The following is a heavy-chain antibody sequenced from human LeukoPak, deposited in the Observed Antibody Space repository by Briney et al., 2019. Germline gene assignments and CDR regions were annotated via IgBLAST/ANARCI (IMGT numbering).Heavy chain of an antibody. CDR3: ASTGAAANAFDI. J-gene: IGHJ3*02. CDR1: GYTFTSYG. D-gene: IGHD6-13*01. V-gene: IGHV1-18*01. CDR2: ISAYNGNT. Sequence: ASVKVSCTASGYTFTSYGISWVRQAPGQGLEWMGWISAYNGNTNYAQKLQGRVTMTTDTSTSTAYMELRSLRSDDTAVYYCASTGAAANAFDIWGQGTMVTVSS.